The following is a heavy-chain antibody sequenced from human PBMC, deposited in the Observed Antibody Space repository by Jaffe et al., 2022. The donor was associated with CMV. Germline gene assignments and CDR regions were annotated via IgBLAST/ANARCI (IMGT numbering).Heavy chain of an antibody. CDR1: GGSFSGYY. CDR2: INHSGST. D-gene: IGHD6-13*01. CDR3: ARDRAPWYSSSWYPRSYYGMDV. J-gene: IGHJ6*02. V-gene: IGHV4-34*01. Sequence: QVQLQQWGAGLLKPSETLSLTCAVYGGSFSGYYWSWIRQPPGKGLEWIGEINHSGSTNYNPSLKSRVTISVDTSKNQFSLKLSSVTAADTAVYYCARDRAPWYSSSWYPRSYYGMDVWGQGTTVTVSS.